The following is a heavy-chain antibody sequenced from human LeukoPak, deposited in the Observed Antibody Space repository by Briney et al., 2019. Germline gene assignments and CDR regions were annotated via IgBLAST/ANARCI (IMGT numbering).Heavy chain of an antibody. Sequence: GGSLRLSCAASGFTFSNYALSWVRQAPGKGLEWVSDINGSGGRTYYADSVKGRFTISRDNSKNTLYQQMNSLRAEDTAVYYCAKNRGLPLWGQGTLVTVSS. J-gene: IGHJ4*02. CDR2: INGSGGRT. CDR3: AKNRGLPL. V-gene: IGHV3-23*01. CDR1: GFTFSNYA.